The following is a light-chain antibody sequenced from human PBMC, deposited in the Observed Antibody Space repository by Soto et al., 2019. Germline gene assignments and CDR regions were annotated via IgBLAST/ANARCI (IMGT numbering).Light chain of an antibody. CDR2: EVS. Sequence: QSALTQPASVSGSPGQSITISCTGTSSDVGSYNSVSWYQQHPGKAPKLMIYEVSNRPSGVSNRFSGSKSGNTASLTISGLQADDEADYYCRSYTSSSTWVFGGGTKLTVL. J-gene: IGLJ3*02. CDR3: RSYTSSSTWV. CDR1: SSDVGSYNS. V-gene: IGLV2-14*01.